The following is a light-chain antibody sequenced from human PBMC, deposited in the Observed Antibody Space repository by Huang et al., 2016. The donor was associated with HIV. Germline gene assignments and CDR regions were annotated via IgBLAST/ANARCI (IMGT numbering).Light chain of an antibody. CDR1: QSISSW. CDR2: TAS. J-gene: IGKJ2*01. Sequence: DIQMTQSPSTLSASVGDRVSITCRASQSISSWLAWYQQTPGKAPKLLIYTASTLESGVPARFSGSGSGTEFTLTISILQPDDFATYYCQQYNSYPRPFGQGTKLEIK. V-gene: IGKV1-5*03. CDR3: QQYNSYPRP.